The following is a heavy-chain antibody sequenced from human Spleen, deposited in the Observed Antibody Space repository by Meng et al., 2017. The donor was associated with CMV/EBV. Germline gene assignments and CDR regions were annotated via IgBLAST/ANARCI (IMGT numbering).Heavy chain of an antibody. J-gene: IGHJ6*02. CDR3: ARGGYCSSTSCYFQFMNYYYGMDV. CDR2: IYYSGST. Sequence: SETLSLTCTVSGGSISSYYWSWIRQPPGKGLEWIGYIYYSGSTNYNPSLKSRVTISVDTSKNQFSLKLSSVTAADTAVYYCARGGYCSSTSCYFQFMNYYYGMDVWGQGTTVTVSS. CDR1: GGSISSYY. D-gene: IGHD2-2*01. V-gene: IGHV4-59*01.